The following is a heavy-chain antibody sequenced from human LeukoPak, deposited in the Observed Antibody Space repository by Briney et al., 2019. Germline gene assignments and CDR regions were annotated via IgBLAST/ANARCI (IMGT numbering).Heavy chain of an antibody. CDR2: INHSGST. Sequence: SETLSLTCAVYGGSFSGYYWSWIRQPPGKGLEWIGEINHSGSTNYNPSLKSRVTISVDTSKNQVSLQLNSVTPEDTAVYYCARQYSSGWSYYYGLDVWGQGTTVTVSS. D-gene: IGHD6-19*01. J-gene: IGHJ6*02. V-gene: IGHV4-34*01. CDR1: GGSFSGYY. CDR3: ARQYSSGWSYYYGLDV.